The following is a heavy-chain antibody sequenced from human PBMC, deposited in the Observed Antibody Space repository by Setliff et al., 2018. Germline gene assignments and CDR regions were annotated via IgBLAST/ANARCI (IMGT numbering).Heavy chain of an antibody. CDR1: GFAFPNFA. V-gene: IGHV3-23*03. D-gene: IGHD2-21*01. Sequence: GGSLRLSCTASGFAFPNFAMSWVRQIAGKGLEWVSTSYSGGPSTYYADSVKGRFIISRDDSESTLFLEMNSLRAEDTAVYYCASSFTRHMGAADYWGQGTLVTVSS. J-gene: IGHJ4*02. CDR3: ASSFTRHMGAADY. CDR2: SYSGGPST.